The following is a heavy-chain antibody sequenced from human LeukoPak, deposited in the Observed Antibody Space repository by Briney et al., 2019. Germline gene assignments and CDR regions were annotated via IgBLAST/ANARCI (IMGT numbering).Heavy chain of an antibody. Sequence: PSETLSLTCAVSGYSISSGYYWGWIRQPPGKGLEWIGSIYHSGSTYYNPSLKSRVTISVDTSKNQFSLKLSSVTAADTAVYYCASVYYDILTGYFDYWGQGTLVTVSS. V-gene: IGHV4-38-2*01. CDR3: ASVYYDILTGYFDY. CDR1: GYSISSGYY. J-gene: IGHJ4*02. CDR2: IYHSGST. D-gene: IGHD3-9*01.